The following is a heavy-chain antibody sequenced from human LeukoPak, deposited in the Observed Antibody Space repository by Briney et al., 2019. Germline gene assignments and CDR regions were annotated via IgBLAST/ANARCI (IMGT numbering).Heavy chain of an antibody. CDR3: ARALYGDYYFDY. J-gene: IGHJ4*02. V-gene: IGHV4-59*01. Sequence: SETLSLTCTVSGGSISSYYWSWIRQPPGKGLEWIGYIYYSGSTNYNPSLKSRVTISVDTSKNQFSLKLSSVIAADTAVYYCARALYGDYYFDYWGQGTLVTVSS. CDR1: GGSISSYY. CDR2: IYYSGST. D-gene: IGHD4-17*01.